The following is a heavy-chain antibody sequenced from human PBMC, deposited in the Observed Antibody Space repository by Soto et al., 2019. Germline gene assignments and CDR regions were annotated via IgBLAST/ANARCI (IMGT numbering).Heavy chain of an antibody. Sequence: PSETLSLTCAVYGGSFSGYYWSWIRQPPGKGLEWIGEINHSGSTNYNPSLKSRVTISVDTSKNQFSLKLSSVTAADTAVYYCARGQNDYIWGSYRNNWFDPWGQGTLVTVSS. CDR2: INHSGST. V-gene: IGHV4-34*01. D-gene: IGHD3-16*02. CDR1: GGSFSGYY. J-gene: IGHJ5*02. CDR3: ARGQNDYIWGSYRNNWFDP.